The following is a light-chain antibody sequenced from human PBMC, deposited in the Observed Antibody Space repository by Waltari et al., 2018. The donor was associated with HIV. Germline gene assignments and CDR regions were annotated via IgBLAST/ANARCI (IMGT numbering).Light chain of an antibody. CDR2: DVS. CDR1: TKDVGNYDY. J-gene: IGLJ3*02. Sequence: QSALTQPASVSGSPGQSITISCTGTTKDVGNYDYVSWYQHRPGKAPKLLIYDVSNRPAGVSGHFTGSKSGNTASLSISGLQAEDEADYFCSSYRTYGTLVFGGGTKLTVL. CDR3: SSYRTYGTLV. V-gene: IGLV2-14*01.